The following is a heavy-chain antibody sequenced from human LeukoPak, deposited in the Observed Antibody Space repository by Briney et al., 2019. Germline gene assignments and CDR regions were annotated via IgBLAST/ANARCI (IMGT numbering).Heavy chain of an antibody. CDR3: ARDLSCYGCGVAFDI. J-gene: IGHJ3*02. CDR1: GYTFTSYG. CDR2: ISAYNGNT. V-gene: IGHV1-18*04. Sequence: ASVNVSCKASGYTFTSYGISGVRQPSGQGREWMGWISAYNGNTNYAQKLQGRVTIITDTSTSTAYMELRSLRSDDADVYYCARDLSCYGCGVAFDIWGQGTMVTVSS. D-gene: IGHD2-2*01.